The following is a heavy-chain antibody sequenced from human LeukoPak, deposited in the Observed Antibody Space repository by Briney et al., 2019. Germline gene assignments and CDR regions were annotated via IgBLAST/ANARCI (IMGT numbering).Heavy chain of an antibody. V-gene: IGHV4-4*07. CDR1: GGSISSYY. CDR2: IYTSGST. J-gene: IGHJ4*02. CDR3: ARDSGERPFDY. D-gene: IGHD1-1*01. Sequence: KSSETLSLTCTVSGGSISSYYWSWIRQPAGKGLGWIGRIYTSGSTNYNPSLKSRVTMSVDTSKNQFSLKLSSVTAADTAVYYCARDSGERPFDYWGQGTLVTVSS.